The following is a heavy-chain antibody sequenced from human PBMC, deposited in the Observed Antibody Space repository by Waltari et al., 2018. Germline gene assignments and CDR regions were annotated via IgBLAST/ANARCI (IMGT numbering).Heavy chain of an antibody. J-gene: IGHJ4*02. CDR1: GGSISSSSYY. CDR3: ARGHDFWSGYFDY. V-gene: IGHV4-39*07. CDR2: IYYSGST. D-gene: IGHD3-3*01. Sequence: QLQLQESGPGLVKPSETLSLTCTVPGGSISSSSYYWGWIRQPPGKGLEWIGSIYYSGSTYYNPSLKSRVTISVDTSKNQFSLKLSSVTAADTAVYYCARGHDFWSGYFDYWGQGTLVTVSS.